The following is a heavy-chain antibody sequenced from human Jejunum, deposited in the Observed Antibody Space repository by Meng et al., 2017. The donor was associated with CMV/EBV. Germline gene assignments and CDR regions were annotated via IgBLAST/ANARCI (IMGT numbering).Heavy chain of an antibody. CDR2: INWSGGTT. CDR1: YS. D-gene: IGHD2-2*01. CDR3: ARRPLGFCSSMSCQPLWYFDL. Sequence: YSMSWVRQAPGKGLEWVSDINWSGGTTTYADSVKGRFTISGDNAKNSLYLQMNSRRAEDTAVYYCARRPLGFCSSMSCQPLWYFDLWGRDTLVTVSS. V-gene: IGHV3-20*03. J-gene: IGHJ2*01.